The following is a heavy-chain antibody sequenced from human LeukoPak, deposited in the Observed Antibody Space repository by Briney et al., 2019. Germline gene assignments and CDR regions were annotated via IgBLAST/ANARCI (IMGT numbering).Heavy chain of an antibody. CDR3: ARVRGSYSCDY. CDR2: IYSDGTT. J-gene: IGHJ4*02. V-gene: IGHV3-53*01. D-gene: IGHD1-26*01. Sequence: GGSLRLSCTASGFTVSSTYVSWVRQAPGKGLEWVSIIYSDGTTCYADSVKGRFTISRDNSKNTVYLQMNSLRAEDTAKYYCARVRGSYSCDYWGQGTLVTVSS. CDR1: GFTVSSTY.